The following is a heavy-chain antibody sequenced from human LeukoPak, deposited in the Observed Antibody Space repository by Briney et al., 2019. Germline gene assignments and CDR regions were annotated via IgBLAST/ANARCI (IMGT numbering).Heavy chain of an antibody. V-gene: IGHV3-23*01. Sequence: GGSLRLSCAASGFIFSNYAMSWVRQAPGKGLECVSVISGDGGSTYYADSVKGRFTISRDNSKNTLYLQMTSLRVEDTAVYFCARVGSGSGSRDAFDFWGQGTMVTVSS. J-gene: IGHJ3*01. CDR2: ISGDGGST. CDR3: ARVGSGSGSRDAFDF. CDR1: GFIFSNYA. D-gene: IGHD1-26*01.